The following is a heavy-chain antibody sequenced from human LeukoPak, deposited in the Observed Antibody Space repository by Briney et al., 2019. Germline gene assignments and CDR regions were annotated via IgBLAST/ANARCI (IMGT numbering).Heavy chain of an antibody. Sequence: ASVKASCKASGYTFTGYHLHWVRQAPGQGLEWMGWINPNSGDTTYAQKFRGRVTMTRDTSITTGDLEVITLTSDDTAVYYCASLVGPTHLDAFDIWGQGTMVIVSS. CDR1: GYTFTGYH. V-gene: IGHV1-2*02. CDR3: ASLVGPTHLDAFDI. D-gene: IGHD1-26*01. CDR2: INPNSGDT. J-gene: IGHJ3*02.